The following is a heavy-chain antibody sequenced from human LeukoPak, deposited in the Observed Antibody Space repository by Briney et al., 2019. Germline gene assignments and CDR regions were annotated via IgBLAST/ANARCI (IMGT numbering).Heavy chain of an antibody. J-gene: IGHJ4*02. CDR3: ARDGGYYDSSGYGLDY. CDR1: GFTFSSYG. CDR2: ISYDGSNK. V-gene: IGHV3-30*19. Sequence: PGGSLRLSCAASGFTFSSYGMHWVRQAPGKGLEWVAVISYDGSNKYYADSVKGRFTISRDNSKNTLYLQMNSLRAEDTAVYYCARDGGYYDSSGYGLDYWGQGTLVTVSS. D-gene: IGHD3-22*01.